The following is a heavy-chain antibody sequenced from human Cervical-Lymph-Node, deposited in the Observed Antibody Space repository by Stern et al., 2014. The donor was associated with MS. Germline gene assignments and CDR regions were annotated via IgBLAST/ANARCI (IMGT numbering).Heavy chain of an antibody. Sequence: QVQLVQSGAEVKKPGASVRVSCKVSRYTLTDLSIHWVRQAPGKGLEWMGGFDPEDGETIFAQKFQGRVTLTEDTSTDTAYMELSSLRSEDTAVYYCATFYKFSRLNYDFWSGFGSWGQGTLVTVSS. CDR2: FDPEDGET. V-gene: IGHV1-24*01. CDR1: RYTLTDLS. CDR3: ATFYKFSRLNYDFWSGFGS. D-gene: IGHD3-3*01. J-gene: IGHJ5*01.